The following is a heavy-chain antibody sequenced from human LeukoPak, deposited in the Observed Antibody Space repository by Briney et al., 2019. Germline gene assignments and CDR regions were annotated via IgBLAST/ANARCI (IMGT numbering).Heavy chain of an antibody. V-gene: IGHV5-10-1*01. CDR2: NDSSDSNV. J-gene: IGHJ4*02. CDR1: GSTFTDYW. CDR3: ARPDCGGAGCKLFDN. D-gene: IGHD2-21*01. Sequence: GESLKISCKGSGSTFTDYWIYWLGTMHGKGLEWMGRNDSSDSNVNYSPDFEGHVTISADKSTNTAYRQWRSLTASDTAIYYCARPDCGGAGCKLFDNWGQGTLVAVSS.